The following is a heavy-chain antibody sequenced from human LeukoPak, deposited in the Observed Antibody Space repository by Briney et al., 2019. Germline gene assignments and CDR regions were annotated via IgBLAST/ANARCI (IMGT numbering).Heavy chain of an antibody. V-gene: IGHV3-30*03. J-gene: IGHJ4*02. D-gene: IGHD6-19*01. CDR3: ARVQGGGYRTADY. CDR1: GFSFTTYW. Sequence: GGSLRLSCAASGFSFTTYWMDWVRQAPGKGLDWVAVILENGSNQYYADSVKGRFTISRDNSKNTLFLQMNSLRGEDTAMYYCARVQGGGYRTADYWGQGTLVTVSS. CDR2: ILENGSNQ.